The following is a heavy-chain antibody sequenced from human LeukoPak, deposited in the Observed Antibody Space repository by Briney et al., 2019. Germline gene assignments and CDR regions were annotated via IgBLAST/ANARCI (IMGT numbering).Heavy chain of an antibody. CDR3: QRITIFGVVMDFDY. Sequence: APVKVSCKASGYAFNYYGINWVRQAPGQGLEWMGWISADNGNTHYAQKFQGRVTMTTDTSTSTAHMEVRSLRSDDTAVYYCQRITIFGVVMDFDYWGQGTLVTVSS. CDR2: ISADNGNT. CDR1: GYAFNYYG. V-gene: IGHV1-18*01. J-gene: IGHJ4*02. D-gene: IGHD3-3*01.